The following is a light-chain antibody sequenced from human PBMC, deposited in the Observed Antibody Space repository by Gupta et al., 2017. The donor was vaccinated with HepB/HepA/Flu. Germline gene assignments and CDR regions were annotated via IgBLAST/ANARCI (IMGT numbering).Light chain of an antibody. CDR2: DAS. V-gene: IGKV3-11*01. CDR3: QQRISWPLT. J-gene: IGKJ4*01. CDR1: QSVRSY. Sequence: EIVLTQSPSTLSLSPGERATLSCRASQSVRSYLAWYQQKPGQAPRLLIYDASNRATGIPARFSGSGSGTEFTLTISSLESEDFAIYYCQQRISWPLTFGGGTKVEIK.